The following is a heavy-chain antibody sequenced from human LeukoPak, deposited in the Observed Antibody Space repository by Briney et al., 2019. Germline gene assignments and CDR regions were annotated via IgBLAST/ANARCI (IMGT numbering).Heavy chain of an antibody. D-gene: IGHD4-17*01. CDR3: ARVGRLQYGDYVAFDY. CDR2: IWFDGSKK. J-gene: IGHJ4*02. Sequence: GGSLRLSCTASGFNFRNYGMHWVRQAPGKGLEWVAIIWFDGSKKYYADSVKGRFTLSRDNAKNSLYLQMNSLRAEDTAVYYCARVGRLQYGDYVAFDYWGQGALVTVSS. V-gene: IGHV3-33*01. CDR1: GFNFRNYG.